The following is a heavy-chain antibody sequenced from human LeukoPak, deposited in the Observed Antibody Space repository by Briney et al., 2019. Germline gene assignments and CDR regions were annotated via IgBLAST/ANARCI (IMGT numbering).Heavy chain of an antibody. D-gene: IGHD6-13*01. CDR2: IYPGDSDT. CDR3: ARHGDSSTPYYYGMDV. CDR1: GYSFTSYW. J-gene: IGHJ6*02. Sequence: GESLKISCKDSGYSFTSYWIGWVRQMPGKGLEWMGIIYPGDSDTRYSPSFQGQVTISADKSISTAYLQWSSLKASDTAMYYCARHGDSSTPYYYGMDVWGQGTTVTVSS. V-gene: IGHV5-51*01.